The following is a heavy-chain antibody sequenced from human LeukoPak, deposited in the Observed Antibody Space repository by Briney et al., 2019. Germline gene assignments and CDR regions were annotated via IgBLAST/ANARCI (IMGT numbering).Heavy chain of an antibody. Sequence: GGSLRLSCAASGFTFSDYYMSWIRQAPGKGLEWVSYISSSGSTIYYADSVKGRFTISRDNAKNSLYLQMNSLRAEDAAVYYCASPVLLWFGELLFRPMDVWGKGTTVTVSS. D-gene: IGHD3-10*01. V-gene: IGHV3-11*04. CDR2: ISSSGSTI. J-gene: IGHJ6*04. CDR1: GFTFSDYY. CDR3: ASPVLLWFGELLFRPMDV.